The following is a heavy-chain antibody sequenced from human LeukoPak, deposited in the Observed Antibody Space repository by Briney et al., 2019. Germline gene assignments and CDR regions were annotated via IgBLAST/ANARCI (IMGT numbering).Heavy chain of an antibody. CDR2: ISAYNGNT. D-gene: IGHD3-16*02. Sequence: ASVKVSCKASGYTFTSYDINWVRQAPGQGLEWMGWISAYNGNTNYAQKLQGRVTMTTDTSTSTAYMELRSLRSDDTAVYYCARPYVWGSYLDYWGQGTLVTVSS. J-gene: IGHJ4*02. V-gene: IGHV1-18*01. CDR1: GYTFTSYD. CDR3: ARPYVWGSYLDY.